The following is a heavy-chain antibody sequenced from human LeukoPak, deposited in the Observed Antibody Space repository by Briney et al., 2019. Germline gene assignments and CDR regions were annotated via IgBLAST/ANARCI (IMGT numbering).Heavy chain of an antibody. CDR1: GGSISSSSYY. CDR2: IYYSGST. V-gene: IGHV4-39*01. Sequence: SETLSLTCTVSGGSISSSSYYWGWIRQPPGKGLEWIGSIYYSGSTYYNPSLKSRVTISVDTSKNQFSLKLSSVTAADTAVYYCARHEITPRTIGPNWFDPWGQGTLVTVSS. CDR3: ARHEITPRTIGPNWFDP. D-gene: IGHD4-23*01. J-gene: IGHJ5*02.